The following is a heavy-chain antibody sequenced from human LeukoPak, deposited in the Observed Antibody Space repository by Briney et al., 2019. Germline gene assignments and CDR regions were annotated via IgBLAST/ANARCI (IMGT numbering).Heavy chain of an antibody. CDR3: ARGGGNMAAAVPFDS. Sequence: GGSLRLPCAASGFTFSNYEMNWVRQAPGKGLEWVSYISSSSSSSYYADSVKGRFTISRDNAKNSLYLQMNGLRDEDTAVYYCARGGGNMAAAVPFDSWGQGTLVTVSS. D-gene: IGHD6-13*01. J-gene: IGHJ4*02. CDR1: GFTFSNYE. V-gene: IGHV3-48*03. CDR2: ISSSSSSS.